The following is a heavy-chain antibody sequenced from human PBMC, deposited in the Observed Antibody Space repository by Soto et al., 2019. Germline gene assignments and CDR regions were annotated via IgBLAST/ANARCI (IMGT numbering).Heavy chain of an antibody. D-gene: IGHD3-10*01. CDR2: ISSSSSYI. V-gene: IGHV3-21*01. J-gene: IGHJ6*03. CDR3: ARDWELGTYYYYYMGV. Sequence: EVQLVESGGGLVKPGGSLRLSCAASGFTFSSYSMNWVRQAPGKGLEWVSSISSSSSYIYYADSVKGRFTISRDNPKKVLYLQINSLRAEDTAVYYCARDWELGTYYYYYMGVGGKGTAVTVSS. CDR1: GFTFSSYS.